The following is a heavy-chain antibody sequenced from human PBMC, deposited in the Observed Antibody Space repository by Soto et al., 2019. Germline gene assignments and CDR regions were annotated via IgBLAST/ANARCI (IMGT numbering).Heavy chain of an antibody. D-gene: IGHD3-10*01. V-gene: IGHV3-23*01. Sequence: GGFLRLSCAASGITFSNFAMSWVRQAPGKGLEWVSTVSDTGGSTYYADSVKGRFTISRDNSENTLYLQMNSLSAEDTAIYYCAKRDAGYWGQGTLVTVSS. CDR3: AKRDAGY. CDR1: GITFSNFA. J-gene: IGHJ4*02. CDR2: VSDTGGST.